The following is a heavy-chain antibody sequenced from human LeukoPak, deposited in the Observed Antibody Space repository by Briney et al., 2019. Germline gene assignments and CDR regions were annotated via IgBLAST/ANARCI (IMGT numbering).Heavy chain of an antibody. CDR2: ISVSGT. V-gene: IGHV3-48*04. J-gene: IGHJ6*03. D-gene: IGHD2-8*02. CDR1: GFRFGGYS. Sequence: GGSLRLSCTASGFRFGGYSIHWVRQAPGMGLEWLSYISVSGTIHADSVKGRVTVSRDNAKNSLYLQMNSLRAEDTAVHYCARVKGSTLAVSYMDVWGKGTTVTVSS. CDR3: ARVKGSTLAVSYMDV.